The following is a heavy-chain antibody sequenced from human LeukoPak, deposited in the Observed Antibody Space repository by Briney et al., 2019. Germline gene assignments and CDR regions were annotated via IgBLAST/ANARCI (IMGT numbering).Heavy chain of an antibody. CDR2: INPSGGST. J-gene: IGHJ5*02. D-gene: IGHD3-3*01. CDR1: GYTFTSYY. CDR3: ARGDPDQYDFWSGYYWYNWFDP. Sequence: ASVKVSCKASGYTFTSYYMHWVRQAPGQGLEWMGLINPSGGSTSYAQKFQGRVTMTRDTSTSTVYMELSSLRSEDTAVYYCARGDPDQYDFWSGYYWYNWFDPWGQGTLVTVSS. V-gene: IGHV1-46*01.